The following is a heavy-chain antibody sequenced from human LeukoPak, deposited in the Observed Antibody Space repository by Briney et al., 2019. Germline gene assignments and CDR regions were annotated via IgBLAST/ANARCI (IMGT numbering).Heavy chain of an antibody. Sequence: GGSLRLSCAASGFTFSSYSMNWVRQAPGKGLEWVSSISSSSSYIYYADSVKGRFTISRDNAKNSLYLQMNSLRAEDTAVYYCARDRAVAGRGGDYWGRGTLVTVSS. V-gene: IGHV3-21*01. CDR1: GFTFSSYS. CDR3: ARDRAVAGRGGDY. D-gene: IGHD6-19*01. J-gene: IGHJ4*02. CDR2: ISSSSSYI.